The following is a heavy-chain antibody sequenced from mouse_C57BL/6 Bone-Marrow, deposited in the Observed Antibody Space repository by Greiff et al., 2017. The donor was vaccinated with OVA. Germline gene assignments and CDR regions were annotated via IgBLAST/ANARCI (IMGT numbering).Heavy chain of an antibody. V-gene: IGHV1-69*01. CDR3: ARNWDGDY. J-gene: IGHJ2*01. CDR2: IDPSDSYT. CDR1: GYTFTSYW. Sequence: QVQLQQPGAELVMPGASVKLSCKASGYTFTSYWMHWVKQRHGQGLEWIGEIDPSDSYTNYNQKFKGKSTLPVDKSSSTAYMQLSSLPSADSAVYYCARNWDGDYWGQGTTLTVSS. D-gene: IGHD4-1*01.